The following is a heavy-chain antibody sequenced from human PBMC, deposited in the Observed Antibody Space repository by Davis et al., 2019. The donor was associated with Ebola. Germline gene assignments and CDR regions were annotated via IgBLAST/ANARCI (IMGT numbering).Heavy chain of an antibody. CDR1: GDSVSGSSGA. V-gene: IGHV6-1*01. J-gene: IGHJ4*02. CDR3: ARGWLRGYLDY. CDR2: TYYKSKWYN. Sequence: PSETLSLTCAISGDSVSGSSGAWNWIRQSPSSGLEWLGRTYYKSKWYNDYAVSVKSRITINPDTSKNQFSLQLNSVTPEDTAVYYCARGWLRGYLDYWGQGTLVTVSS. D-gene: IGHD3-3*01.